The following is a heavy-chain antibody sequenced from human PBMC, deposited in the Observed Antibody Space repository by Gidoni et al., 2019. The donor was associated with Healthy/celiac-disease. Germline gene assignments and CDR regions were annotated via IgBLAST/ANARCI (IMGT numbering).Heavy chain of an antibody. CDR3: AREGSGSYYEAFDI. CDR2: IYSGGST. D-gene: IGHD1-26*01. CDR1: GFTVSSNY. Sequence: EVQLVESGGGLIQPGGSLRLSCAASGFTVSSNYMSWVRQAPGKGLEWVSVIYSGGSTYYADSVKGRFTISRDNSKNTLYLQMNSLRAEDTAVYYCAREGSGSYYEAFDIWGQGTMVTVSS. V-gene: IGHV3-53*01. J-gene: IGHJ3*02.